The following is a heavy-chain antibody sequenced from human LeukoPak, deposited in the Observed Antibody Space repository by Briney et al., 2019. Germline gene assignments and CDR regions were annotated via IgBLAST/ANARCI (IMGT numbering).Heavy chain of an antibody. V-gene: IGHV4-59*12. Sequence: SETLSLTCTVSGGSIIYYYWSWIRQTPGKGLEWIGYIYYSGSTDYNPSLKSRVTISVDTSKNQFSLKLSSVTAADTAVYYCARDPIYSSGWYSATYWGQGTLVAVSS. J-gene: IGHJ4*02. CDR3: ARDPIYSSGWYSATY. D-gene: IGHD6-19*01. CDR2: IYYSGST. CDR1: GGSIIYYY.